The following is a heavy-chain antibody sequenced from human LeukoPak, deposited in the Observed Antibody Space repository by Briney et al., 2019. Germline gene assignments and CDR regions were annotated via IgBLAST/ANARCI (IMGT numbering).Heavy chain of an antibody. CDR1: GGSISSGSYY. CDR2: IYTSGST. CDR3: ARDPIKSYGSGSGTNFDY. V-gene: IGHV4-61*02. D-gene: IGHD3-10*01. Sequence: SETLSLTCTVSGGSISSGSYYWSWIRQPAGKGLEWIGRIYTSGSTNYNPSLKSRVTISVDTSKNQFSLKLSSVTAADTAVYYCARDPIKSYGSGSGTNFDYWGQGTLVTVSS. J-gene: IGHJ4*02.